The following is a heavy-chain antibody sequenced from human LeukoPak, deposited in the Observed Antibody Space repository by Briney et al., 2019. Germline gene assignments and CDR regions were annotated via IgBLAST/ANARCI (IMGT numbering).Heavy chain of an antibody. J-gene: IGHJ4*02. D-gene: IGHD3-10*01. CDR2: INHSGST. V-gene: IGHV4-34*01. CDR3: ATPKYKYYYGSGSYSAFDY. Sequence: PSETLSLTCAVYGGSFSGYYWSWIRQPPGKGLEWIGEINHSGSTNYNPSLKSRVTISVDTSKNQFSLKLSSVTAADTAVYYCATPKYKYYYGSGSYSAFDYWGQGTLVTVSS. CDR1: GGSFSGYY.